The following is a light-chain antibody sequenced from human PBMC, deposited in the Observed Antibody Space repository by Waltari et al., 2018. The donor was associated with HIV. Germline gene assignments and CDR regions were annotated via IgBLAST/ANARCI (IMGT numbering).Light chain of an antibody. CDR3: CSYAGSYTSWV. J-gene: IGLJ3*02. CDR1: ISDVGGYNY. V-gene: IGLV2-11*01. Sequence: QSALTQPRSVSGSPGQSVTITCTGTISDVGGYNYVSWYQQHPGKAPKLMIYDVSNRPSGVPDRFSGSKSCNTASLTIAGLQAEDEADYYCCSYAGSYTSWVFGGGTKLTVL. CDR2: DVS.